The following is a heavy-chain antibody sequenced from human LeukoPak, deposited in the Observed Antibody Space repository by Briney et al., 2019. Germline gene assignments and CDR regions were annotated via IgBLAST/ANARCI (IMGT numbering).Heavy chain of an antibody. CDR2: ISSSSSYI. D-gene: IGHD3-22*01. J-gene: IGHJ3*02. V-gene: IGHV3-21*01. CDR3: ARDVPYYYESSGYYSLGFDI. CDR1: GFTFSNYS. Sequence: PGGSLRLSCAASGFTFSNYSMNWVRQAPGKGLEWVSSISSSSSYIYYADSVKGRFTISRDNAKNSLYLQMNSLRAEDTAVYYCARDVPYYYESSGYYSLGFDIWGQGTMVTVSS.